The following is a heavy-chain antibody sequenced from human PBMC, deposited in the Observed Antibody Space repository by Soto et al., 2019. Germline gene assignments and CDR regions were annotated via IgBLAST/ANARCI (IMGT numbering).Heavy chain of an antibody. V-gene: IGHV3-30*18. J-gene: IGHJ4*02. CDR2: ISYDGSNK. D-gene: IGHD3-22*01. CDR3: AKDLEDYDRIDY. Sequence: GGSLRLSCAASGFTFSSYGMHWVRQAPGKGLEWVAVISYDGSNKYYADSVKGRFTISRDNSKNTLYLQMNSLRAEDTAVYYCAKDLEDYDRIDYWGQGTLVTVSS. CDR1: GFTFSSYG.